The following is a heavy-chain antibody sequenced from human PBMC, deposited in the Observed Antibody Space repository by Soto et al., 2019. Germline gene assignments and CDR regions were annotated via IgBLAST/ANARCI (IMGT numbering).Heavy chain of an antibody. V-gene: IGHV3-23*01. J-gene: IGHJ4*02. CDR3: AKDVIVATIRAYNY. CDR1: GFTFSSYA. CDR2: ISGSGGST. Sequence: GGSLRLSCAASGFTFSSYAMSWVRQAPGKGLEWVSAISGSGGSTYYADSVKGRFTISRDNSKDTLYLQMNSLRAEDTAVYYCAKDVIVATIRAYNYWGQGTLVTVSS. D-gene: IGHD5-12*01.